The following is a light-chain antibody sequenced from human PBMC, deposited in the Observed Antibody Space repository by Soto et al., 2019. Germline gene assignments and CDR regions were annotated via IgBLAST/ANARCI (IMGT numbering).Light chain of an antibody. J-gene: IGKJ4*01. CDR2: DAS. CDR3: QQYDNSPLN. V-gene: IGKV3D-15*01. Sequence: IVMTQSPATLSVSPGGRATLSCRASQSISDTLAWYQQKPGQAPRLLIYDASNRATGIPDRFSGSGSGTDFTLTISRLEPEDFAVYYCQQYDNSPLNFGGGTKVDIK. CDR1: QSISDT.